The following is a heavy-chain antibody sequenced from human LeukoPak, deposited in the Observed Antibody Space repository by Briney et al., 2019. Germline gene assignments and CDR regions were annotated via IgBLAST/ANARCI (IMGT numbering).Heavy chain of an antibody. J-gene: IGHJ1*01. CDR3: AVGYCSGGSCYAPGYFQH. CDR1: GYTFTCYY. V-gene: IGHV1-2*02. D-gene: IGHD2-15*01. CDR2: INPNSGGT. Sequence: ASVKVSCKASGYTFTCYYMHWVRQAPGQGLEWMGWINPNSGGTNYAQKFQGRVTMTRDTSISTAYMELSRLRSDDTAVYYCAVGYCSGGSCYAPGYFQHWGQGTLVTVSS.